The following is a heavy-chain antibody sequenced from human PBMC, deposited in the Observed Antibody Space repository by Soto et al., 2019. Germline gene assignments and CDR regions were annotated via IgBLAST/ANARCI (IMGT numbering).Heavy chain of an antibody. V-gene: IGHV1-69*13. J-gene: IGHJ6*02. Sequence: SVKVSCKASGGTFSSYAISWVRQTPGQGLEWMGGIIPIFGTANYAQKFQGRVTITADESTSTAYMELSSLRSEDTAVYYCARDYADYYDSSGYSPPIGYYYYGMDVWGQGTTVTVSS. CDR1: GGTFSSYA. CDR2: IIPIFGTA. D-gene: IGHD3-22*01. CDR3: ARDYADYYDSSGYSPPIGYYYYGMDV.